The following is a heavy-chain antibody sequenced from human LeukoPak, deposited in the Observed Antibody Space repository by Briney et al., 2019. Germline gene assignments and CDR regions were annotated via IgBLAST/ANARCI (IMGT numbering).Heavy chain of an antibody. V-gene: IGHV3-48*03. J-gene: IGHJ5*02. D-gene: IGHD5-12*01. Sequence: GGSLRLSCAASGFTFSSYEMNWVRQAPGKGLEWVSYIGSSGSTIYYADSVKGRFTISRDNAKNSLYLQMNSLRAEDTAVYYCAKSRRVATIVRYNWFDPWGQGTLVAVSS. CDR3: AKSRRVATIVRYNWFDP. CDR1: GFTFSSYE. CDR2: IGSSGSTI.